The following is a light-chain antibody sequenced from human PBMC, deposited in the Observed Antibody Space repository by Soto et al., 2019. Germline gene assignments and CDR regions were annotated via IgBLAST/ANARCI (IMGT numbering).Light chain of an antibody. V-gene: IGLV1-40*01. CDR2: RNN. CDR1: SSNIGAGYD. Sequence: QPVLTQPPSVSGAPGQRVTISCTGSSSNIGAGYDVHWYQQLPGTAPKLLIYRNNNRPSGVPDRFSGSKSGTSASLAITGLQAEDEADYYFHSYDSSLSGSVFGGGTKLTVL. CDR3: HSYDSSLSGSV. J-gene: IGLJ3*02.